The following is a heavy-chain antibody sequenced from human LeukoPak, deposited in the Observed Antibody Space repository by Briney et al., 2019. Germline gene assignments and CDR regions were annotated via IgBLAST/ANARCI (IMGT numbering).Heavy chain of an antibody. D-gene: IGHD4-23*01. CDR3: ATQGTDYGGLFDY. CDR1: GGSISSGGYY. J-gene: IGHJ4*02. CDR2: IYYSGST. Sequence: SQTLSLTCTVSGGSISSGGYYWSWIRQHPGKGLEWIGYIYYSGSTYYNPSLKSRVTISVDTSKNQSSLKLSSVTAADTAVYYCATQGTDYGGLFDYWGQGTLVTVSS. V-gene: IGHV4-31*03.